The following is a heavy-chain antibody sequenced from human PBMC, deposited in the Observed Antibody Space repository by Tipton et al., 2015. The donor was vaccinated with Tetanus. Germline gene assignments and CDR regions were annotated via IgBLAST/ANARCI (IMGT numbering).Heavy chain of an antibody. Sequence: TLSLTCTVSGVSISSYNWTWIRQPPGRGLEWIGYIYYSGSTNYNPSLKSRVTISVDTSKNQFSLKLSSVTAADTAVYYCAKAGLDIVVEPVAIHFDYWGQGTLVTVSS. CDR1: GVSISSYN. V-gene: IGHV4-59*08. CDR2: IYYSGST. J-gene: IGHJ4*02. D-gene: IGHD2-2*01. CDR3: AKAGLDIVVEPVAIHFDY.